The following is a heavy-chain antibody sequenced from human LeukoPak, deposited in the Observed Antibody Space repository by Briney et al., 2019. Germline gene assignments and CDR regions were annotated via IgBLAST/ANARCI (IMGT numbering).Heavy chain of an antibody. D-gene: IGHD6-13*01. CDR2: INPNSGGT. CDR3: ARSSSSWYYFDY. V-gene: IGHV1-2*06. J-gene: IGHJ4*02. CDR1: GYTFTGYY. Sequence: GASVKVSCKASGYTFTGYYMHWVRQAPGQGPEWMGRINPNSGGTNYAQKFQGRVTMARDTSISTAYMELSRLRSDDTAVYYCARSSSSWYYFDYWGQGTLVTVSS.